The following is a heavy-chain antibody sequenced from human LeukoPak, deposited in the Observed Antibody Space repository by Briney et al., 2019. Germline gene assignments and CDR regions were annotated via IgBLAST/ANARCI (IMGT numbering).Heavy chain of an antibody. CDR1: GGSISSYY. D-gene: IGHD1-1*01. J-gene: IGHJ5*02. CDR2: IYYSGST. V-gene: IGHV4-59*08. Sequence: SETLSLTCTVSGGSISSYYWSWIRQPPGKGLEWIGYIYYSGSTNYNPSLKSRVTISVDTPKSQFSLKLSSVTAADTAVYYCARVPGGALNWFDPWGQGTLVTVSS. CDR3: ARVPGGALNWFDP.